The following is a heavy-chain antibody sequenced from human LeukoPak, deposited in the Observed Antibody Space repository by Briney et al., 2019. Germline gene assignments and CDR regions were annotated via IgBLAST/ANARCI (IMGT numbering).Heavy chain of an antibody. CDR1: GFTFKDYD. V-gene: IGHV3-13*01. J-gene: IGHJ4*02. CDR2: IGSGGYT. Sequence: GGSLRLSCVVSGFTFKDYDIHWVRQTTGKGLEWVSAIGSGGYTYYADSVRGRFTISREDAETSLSLQMNNLRAGDTAVYYCVRQPDSGRYGFDHWGQGTLVTVSS. CDR3: VRQPDSGRYGFDH. D-gene: IGHD6-19*01.